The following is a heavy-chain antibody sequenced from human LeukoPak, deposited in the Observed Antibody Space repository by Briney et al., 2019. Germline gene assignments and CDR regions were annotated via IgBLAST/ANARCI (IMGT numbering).Heavy chain of an antibody. Sequence: GGTLRLSCAASGFTFSSYGMSWVRQAPGKGLEWVSSISSSSSYIYYADSVKGRFTISRDNSKNTLYLQMNSLRAEDTAVYYCAKMGKTENHYGSGRFSYYYYMDVWGKGTTVTISS. CDR2: ISSSSSYI. J-gene: IGHJ6*03. D-gene: IGHD3-10*01. V-gene: IGHV3-21*01. CDR1: GFTFSSYG. CDR3: AKMGKTENHYGSGRFSYYYYMDV.